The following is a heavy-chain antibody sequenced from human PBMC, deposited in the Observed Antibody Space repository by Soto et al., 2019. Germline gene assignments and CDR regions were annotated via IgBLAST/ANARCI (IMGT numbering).Heavy chain of an antibody. CDR1: GASFSGYY. Sequence: QVQLQQWSAGLLKPSETLSLTCAVYGASFSGYYWSWIRQPPGKGLEWIGEINHSGSTNYNPSLKSRVTISVDTSKNQFSLKLSSVTAADTAVYYCARDDILTGYYNVFDYWGQGTLVTVSS. CDR2: INHSGST. J-gene: IGHJ4*02. D-gene: IGHD3-9*01. V-gene: IGHV4-34*01. CDR3: ARDDILTGYYNVFDY.